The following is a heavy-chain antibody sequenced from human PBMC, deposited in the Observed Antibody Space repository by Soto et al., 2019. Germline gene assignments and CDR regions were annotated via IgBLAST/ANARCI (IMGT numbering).Heavy chain of an antibody. Sequence: GGSLRLSCAASGFTFDDYAMHWVRHAPGKGLEWVSGISWNSGSIGYADSVKGRFTISRDNAKNSLYLQMNSLRAEDTALYYCAKDMRLDSSSDFDYWGQGTLVTVSS. D-gene: IGHD6-6*01. CDR1: GFTFDDYA. V-gene: IGHV3-9*01. J-gene: IGHJ4*02. CDR3: AKDMRLDSSSDFDY. CDR2: ISWNSGSI.